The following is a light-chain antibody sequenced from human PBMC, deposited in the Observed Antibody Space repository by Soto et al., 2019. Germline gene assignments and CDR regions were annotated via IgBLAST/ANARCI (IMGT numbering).Light chain of an antibody. CDR2: GAS. V-gene: IGKV3-20*01. Sequence: EIALMQSPGTLSLSPGERATLSCRASQSVSSSYLAWYQQKPGQAPRLLIYGASSRATGIPDRFSGSGSGTDFTLTISRLEPEDFAVYYCQQYGSSRTFGQGTKVDIK. CDR1: QSVSSSY. CDR3: QQYGSSRT. J-gene: IGKJ1*01.